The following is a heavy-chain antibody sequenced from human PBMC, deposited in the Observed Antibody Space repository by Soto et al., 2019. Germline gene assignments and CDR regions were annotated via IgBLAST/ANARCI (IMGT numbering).Heavy chain of an antibody. J-gene: IGHJ3*02. CDR3: ARDIPILWFGELTDYDAFDI. D-gene: IGHD3-10*01. V-gene: IGHV3-48*01. CDR1: GFTFSSYS. CDR2: ISSSSSTI. Sequence: HPGGSLRLSCAASGFTFSSYSMNWVRQAPGKGLEWVSYISSSSSTIYYADSVKGRFTISRDNAKNSLYLQMNSLRAGDTAVYYCARDIPILWFGELTDYDAFDIWGQGTMVTVSS.